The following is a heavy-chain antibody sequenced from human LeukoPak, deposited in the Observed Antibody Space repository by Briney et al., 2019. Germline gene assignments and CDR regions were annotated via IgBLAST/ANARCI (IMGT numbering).Heavy chain of an antibody. V-gene: IGHV3-23*01. J-gene: IGHJ4*02. D-gene: IGHD3-16*01. CDR2: ISGSGGST. CDR1: GFTFDDYA. Sequence: GRSLRLSCAASGFTFDDYAMSWVRQAPGKGLEWVSAISGSGGSTYYADSVKGRFTISRDNSKNTLYLQMNSLRAEDTAVYYCAVGGGGGPSSCAYWGQVTLVTVHS. CDR3: AVGGGGGPSSCAY.